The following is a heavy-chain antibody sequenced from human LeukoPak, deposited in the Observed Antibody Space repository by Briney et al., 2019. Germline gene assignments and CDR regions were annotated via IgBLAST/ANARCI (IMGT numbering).Heavy chain of an antibody. CDR2: ICYSGST. J-gene: IGHJ4*02. CDR1: GGSISSNSYY. CDR3: ARHEDGDYVYCFDY. V-gene: IGHV4-39*01. D-gene: IGHD4-17*01. Sequence: SETLSLTCTVSGGSISSNSYYWGRIRPPPGKGLDWIVSICYSGSTYYHPSLKSRVIISVDTYNNLFSLKLSSVTAADTAVYYCARHEDGDYVYCFDYWGQGTLVTVSS.